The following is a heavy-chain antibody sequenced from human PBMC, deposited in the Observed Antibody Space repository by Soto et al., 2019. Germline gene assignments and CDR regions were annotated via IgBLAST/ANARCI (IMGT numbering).Heavy chain of an antibody. Sequence: EVQLLESGGGLVQPGGSLRLSCAASGFTFSSYAMSWVRQAPGKGLGWVSAISGSGGSTYYAASVKGRFTISRDNSKNTLYLQMNSLRAEDTAVYYCASAAREYYYYGMDVWGQGTTVTVSS. CDR2: ISGSGGST. CDR3: ASAAREYYYYGMDV. CDR1: GFTFSSYA. J-gene: IGHJ6*02. V-gene: IGHV3-23*01.